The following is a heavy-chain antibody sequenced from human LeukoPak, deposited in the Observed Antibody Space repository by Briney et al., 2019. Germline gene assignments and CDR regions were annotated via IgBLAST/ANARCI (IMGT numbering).Heavy chain of an antibody. CDR2: TYYRSKWYN. D-gene: IGHD7-27*01. Sequence: SQTLSLTCAISGDSVSNNSAAWNWFRQSPSRGLEWLGRTYYRSKWYNDYAVSVKSRITINPDTSKNQISLQLNSVTPEDTAVYYCAGGTGVFDYWGQGTLVTVSS. J-gene: IGHJ4*02. CDR1: GDSVSNNSAA. CDR3: AGGTGVFDY. V-gene: IGHV6-1*01.